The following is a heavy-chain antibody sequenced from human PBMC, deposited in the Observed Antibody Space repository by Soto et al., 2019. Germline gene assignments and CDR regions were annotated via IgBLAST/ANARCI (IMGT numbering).Heavy chain of an antibody. J-gene: IGHJ4*02. CDR2: IYWDDDK. CDR3: AHRLSRTPASGSGSWGPYYFDY. V-gene: IGHV2-5*02. D-gene: IGHD3-10*01. Sequence: QITLKVSGPTLVKPTQTLTLTCTFSGFSLSTSGIGVGWIRQPPGKALEWLALIYWDDDKRYSPSLKSRLTITKDTSKNQVVLTVTNMDPVDTATYYCAHRLSRTPASGSGSWGPYYFDYWGQGTLVTVSS. CDR1: GFSLSTSGIG.